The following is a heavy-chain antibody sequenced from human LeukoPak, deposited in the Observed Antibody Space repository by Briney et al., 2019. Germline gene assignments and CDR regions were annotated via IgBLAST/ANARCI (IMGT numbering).Heavy chain of an antibody. CDR3: AKGIGDFWSGYYSLYYYGMDV. CDR2: ISGSGGST. D-gene: IGHD3-3*01. J-gene: IGHJ6*02. Sequence: GGSLRLSCAASGFTFSSYAMSWVPQAPGKGLEWVSDISGSGGSTYYADSVKGRFTISRDNSKNTLYLQMNSLRAEDTAVYYCAKGIGDFWSGYYSLYYYGMDVWGQGTTVTVSS. V-gene: IGHV3-23*01. CDR1: GFTFSSYA.